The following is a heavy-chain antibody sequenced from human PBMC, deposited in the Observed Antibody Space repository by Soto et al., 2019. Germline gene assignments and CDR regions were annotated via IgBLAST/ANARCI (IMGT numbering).Heavy chain of an antibody. Sequence: QITLKESGPTLVKPTQTLTLTCTSPGFSFSSIGEGVGWIRQPPGKALEWLALIYWDDDKRYSPSLKSRLTITKDTSKNQVVLTMTNMDPVDTATYYCVQSRCGGDCLQSYSSHSYYGLDVWGQGTTVTVSS. V-gene: IGHV2-5*02. D-gene: IGHD2-21*02. J-gene: IGHJ6*02. CDR3: VQSRCGGDCLQSYSSHSYYGLDV. CDR2: IYWDDDK. CDR1: GFSFSSIGEG.